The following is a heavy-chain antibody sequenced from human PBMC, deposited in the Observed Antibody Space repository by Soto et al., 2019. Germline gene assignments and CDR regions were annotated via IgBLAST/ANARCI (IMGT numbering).Heavy chain of an antibody. CDR1: GGSFSGYY. V-gene: IGHV4-34*01. CDR2: INHSGST. J-gene: IGHJ4*02. CDR3: GRMTYYYGSGIRGSPYFDY. Sequence: SETLSLTCAVYGGSFSGYYWSWIRQPPGKGLEWIGEINHSGSTNYNPSLKSRVTISVDTSKNQFSLKLSSVTAADTAVYYCGRMTYYYGSGIRGSPYFDYGGKEPLVTFPS. D-gene: IGHD3-10*01.